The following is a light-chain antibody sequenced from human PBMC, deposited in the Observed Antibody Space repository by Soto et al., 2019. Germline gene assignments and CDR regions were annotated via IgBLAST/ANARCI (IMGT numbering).Light chain of an antibody. CDR3: SSYAGSYTLGA. CDR2: DVS. CDR1: SGDVGGYKY. J-gene: IGLJ2*01. V-gene: IGLV2-11*01. Sequence: QSVLTQPRSVSGSPGQSVAISCTGTSGDVGGYKYVSWYQQHPGKAPKLIIYDVSERPSGVPDRFSGSKSGNTASLTVSRLQAEDEADYYCSSYAGSYTLGAFGGGTKLTVL.